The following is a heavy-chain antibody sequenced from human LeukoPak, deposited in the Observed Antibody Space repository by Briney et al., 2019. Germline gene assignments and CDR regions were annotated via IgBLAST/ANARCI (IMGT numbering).Heavy chain of an antibody. CDR3: AKERVAGTCYYDYGMAV. V-gene: IGHV3-74*01. D-gene: IGHD6-19*01. Sequence: GGSLRLSCAASGFSVGGYWMHWVRQGPGMGLVWVSRINSDGSSISYADSVKGRFSISRDNAKNTLYLQMNSLRAEDTAVYYCAKERVAGTCYYDYGMAVWGQGTTVTVSS. CDR1: GFSVGGYW. CDR2: INSDGSSI. J-gene: IGHJ6*02.